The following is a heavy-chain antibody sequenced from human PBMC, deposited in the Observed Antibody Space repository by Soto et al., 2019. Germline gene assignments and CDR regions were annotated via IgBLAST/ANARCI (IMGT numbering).Heavy chain of an antibody. CDR1: GYTFTSYG. V-gene: IGHV1-18*01. J-gene: IGHJ6*02. CDR2: ISAYNGNT. CDR3: ARDAYYDFWSGYYLQPSTVYYYGMDV. Sequence: QVQLVQSGAEVKKPGASVKVSCKASGYTFTSYGISWVRQAPGQGLEWMGWISAYNGNTNYAQKLQGRVTMPTDTSKSTAYMELRSLRSDDTAVYYCARDAYYDFWSGYYLQPSTVYYYGMDVWGQGTTVTVSS. D-gene: IGHD3-3*01.